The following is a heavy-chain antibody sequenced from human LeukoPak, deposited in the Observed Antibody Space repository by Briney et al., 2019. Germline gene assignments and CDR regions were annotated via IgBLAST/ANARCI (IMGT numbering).Heavy chain of an antibody. Sequence: SETLSLTCAVYGGSFSGYYWSWIRQPPGKGLEWIGEINHSGSTNYNPSLKSRVTISVDTSKNQFSLKLSSVTAADTAVYYCARSELLWFGELDAFDIWGQGTMVTVSS. CDR2: INHSGST. CDR3: ARSELLWFGELDAFDI. V-gene: IGHV4-34*01. CDR1: GGSFSGYY. D-gene: IGHD3-10*01. J-gene: IGHJ3*02.